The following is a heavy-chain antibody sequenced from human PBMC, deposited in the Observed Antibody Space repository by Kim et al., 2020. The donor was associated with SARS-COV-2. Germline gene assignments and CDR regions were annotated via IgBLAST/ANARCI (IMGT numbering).Heavy chain of an antibody. CDR3: ARGVVPAAIAVPVDY. Sequence: DSVKGRSTISRDNSKNTLYLQMNSLRAEDTAVYYCARGVVPAAIAVPVDYWGQGTLVTVSS. V-gene: IGHV3-30*01. D-gene: IGHD2-2*02. J-gene: IGHJ4*02.